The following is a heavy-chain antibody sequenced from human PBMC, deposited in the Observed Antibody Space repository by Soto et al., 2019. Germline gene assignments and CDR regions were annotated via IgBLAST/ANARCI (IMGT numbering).Heavy chain of an antibody. Sequence: EVQLVESGGGLVQPGGSLRLSCAASGFTFSSYWMHWVRQAPGKGLVWVSRINSDGSSTSYADSVKGRFTISRDNAKNTLYLQMHSLRGEDTAVYYCARGGGLNWYFDLWVRGTLVTVSS. CDR3: ARGGGLNWYFDL. J-gene: IGHJ2*01. D-gene: IGHD3-16*01. CDR2: INSDGSST. V-gene: IGHV3-74*01. CDR1: GFTFSSYW.